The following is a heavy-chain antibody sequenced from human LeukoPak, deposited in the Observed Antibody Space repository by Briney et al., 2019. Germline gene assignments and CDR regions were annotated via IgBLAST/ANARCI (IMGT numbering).Heavy chain of an antibody. J-gene: IGHJ6*02. CDR1: GYTLTELS. CDR2: ISSSGSTI. V-gene: IGHV3-11*04. D-gene: IGHD3-3*01. Sequence: GASVKVSCKVSGYTLTELSMHWVRQAPGKGLEWVSYISSSGSTIYYADSVKGRFTISRDNAKNSLYLQMNSLRAEDTAVYYCARDSLRDDFWSGYYNYYYYGMDVWGQGTTVTVSS. CDR3: ARDSLRDDFWSGYYNYYYYGMDV.